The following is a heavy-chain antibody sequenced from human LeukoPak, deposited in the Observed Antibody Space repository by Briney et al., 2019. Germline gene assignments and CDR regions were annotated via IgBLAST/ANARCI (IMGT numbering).Heavy chain of an antibody. Sequence: ASVKVSCKASGYTLSSHGISWVRQAPGQGLEWMGRIIPILGIANYAQKFQGRVTITADKSTSTAYMELSSLRSEDTAVYYCARVHYYGSGSYLYYYYGMDVWGQGTTVTVSS. CDR1: GYTLSSHG. CDR3: ARVHYYGSGSYLYYYYGMDV. D-gene: IGHD3-10*01. J-gene: IGHJ6*02. V-gene: IGHV1-69*04. CDR2: IIPILGIA.